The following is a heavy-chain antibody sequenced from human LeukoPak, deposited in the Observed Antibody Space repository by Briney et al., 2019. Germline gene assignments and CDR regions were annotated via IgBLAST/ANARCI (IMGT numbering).Heavy chain of an antibody. CDR1: GYSFTNYW. V-gene: IGHV5-51*01. Sequence: GESLKISCKGSGYSFTNYWIGWVRQMPGKGLEWMGIIYPGDSNVRYSPSFQGQVTFSVDKSISTAYLQWGSLKASDTAIYYCVRSLPGDNSGFYYCDSWGQGTLVTVSS. D-gene: IGHD3-22*01. J-gene: IGHJ4*02. CDR2: IYPGDSNV. CDR3: VRSLPGDNSGFYYCDS.